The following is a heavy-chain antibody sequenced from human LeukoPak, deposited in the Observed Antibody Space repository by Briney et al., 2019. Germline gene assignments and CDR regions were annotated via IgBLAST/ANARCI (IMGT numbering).Heavy chain of an antibody. D-gene: IGHD6-6*01. CDR1: GFTFSSYD. Sequence: GGSLRLSCAASGFTFSSYDMPWVRQATGKGLEWVSAIGTAGDTYYPGSVKGRFTISRENAKNSLYLQMNSLRAGDTAVYYCAREPNRSSIAARPDFPFDYWGQGTLVTVSS. CDR3: AREPNRSSIAARPDFPFDY. CDR2: IGTAGDT. J-gene: IGHJ4*02. V-gene: IGHV3-13*01.